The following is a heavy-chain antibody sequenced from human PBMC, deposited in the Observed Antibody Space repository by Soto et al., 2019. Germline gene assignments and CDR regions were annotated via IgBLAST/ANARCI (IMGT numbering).Heavy chain of an antibody. CDR2: IYYSGST. V-gene: IGHV4-61*01. J-gene: IGHJ3*02. D-gene: IGHD2-21*02. CDR1: GGSVSSGSYY. CDR3: AIVAYCGGDCPGAFDI. Sequence: SETLSLTCTVSGGSVSSGSYYWSWIRQPPGKGLEWIGYIYYSGSTNYNPSLKSRVTISVDTSKNQFSLKLSSVTAADTAVYYCAIVAYCGGDCPGAFDIWGQGTMVTVS.